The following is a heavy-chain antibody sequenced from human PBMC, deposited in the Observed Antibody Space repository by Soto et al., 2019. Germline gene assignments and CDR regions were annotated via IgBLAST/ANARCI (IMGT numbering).Heavy chain of an antibody. CDR1: GGSISSGDYY. J-gene: IGHJ4*02. CDR3: ARDSPEFSSSYYFDY. CDR2: IYYSGST. V-gene: IGHV4-30-4*01. Sequence: SETLSLTCTVSGGSISSGDYYWSWIRQPPGKGLEWIGYIYYSGSTYYNPSLKSRVTISVDTSKNQFSLKLSSVTAADTAVYYCARDSPEFSSSYYFDYWGQGTLVTVSS. D-gene: IGHD6-6*01.